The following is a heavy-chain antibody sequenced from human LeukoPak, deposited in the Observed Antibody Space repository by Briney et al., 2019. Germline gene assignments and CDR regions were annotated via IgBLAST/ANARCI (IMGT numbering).Heavy chain of an antibody. J-gene: IGHJ3*02. CDR3: ARGPGAARSSQPFDI. D-gene: IGHD6-6*01. CDR1: GFTFSRYD. V-gene: IGHV3-13*01. CDR2: IGTAGDT. Sequence: GSLRLSSAASGFTFSRYDTHWVRQATGQGLEWVSAIGTAGDTYYPGSVKGRFAISRENAKNSLYLQMNSLRGRDTAVYYCARGPGAARSSQPFDIWGQGTMGTVSS.